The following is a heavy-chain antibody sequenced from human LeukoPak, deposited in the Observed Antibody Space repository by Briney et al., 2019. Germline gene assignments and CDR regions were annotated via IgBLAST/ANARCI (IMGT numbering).Heavy chain of an antibody. V-gene: IGHV3-48*01. D-gene: IGHD2-2*01. Sequence: GGPLRLSCAASGFTFSSYAMSWVRQAPGKGLEWLSYINGDSGAIYYADSVKGRFTISRDNAENSLYLRMNSLRAEDTAVYYCARDMQYQLPPATGWVWFDPWGQGTLVTVSS. J-gene: IGHJ5*02. CDR3: ARDMQYQLPPATGWVWFDP. CDR1: GFTFSSYA. CDR2: INGDSGAI.